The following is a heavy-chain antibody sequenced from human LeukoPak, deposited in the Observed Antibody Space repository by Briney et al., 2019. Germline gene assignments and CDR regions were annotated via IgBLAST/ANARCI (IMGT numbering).Heavy chain of an antibody. J-gene: IGHJ4*02. CDR3: ARMGGYSGYATH. Sequence: SETLSLTCTVSGGSISTYYWSWIRQPPGKGLEWIGYIHYSGTTNYHPSLKNRVTISLDTSKNQCSLNLSSVTAADTAVYYCARMGGYSGYATHWGQGTLVTVSS. CDR1: GGSISTYY. D-gene: IGHD5-12*01. V-gene: IGHV4-59*08. CDR2: IHYSGTT.